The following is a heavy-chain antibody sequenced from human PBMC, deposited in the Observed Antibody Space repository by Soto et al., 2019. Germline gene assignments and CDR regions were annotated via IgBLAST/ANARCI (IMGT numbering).Heavy chain of an antibody. CDR2: INSDGSSI. V-gene: IGHV3-74*01. CDR3: ARDKGVMVRGVIIRADWLDP. Sequence: EVQLVESGGGLVQPGGSLRLSCAASGFTFSSYWMHWVRQVPGKGLVWVSRINSDGSSISYADSVKGRFTISRDNAKNTLHLQMNSLGAEDTAVYYCARDKGVMVRGVIIRADWLDPWGQGTLVTVSS. J-gene: IGHJ5*02. D-gene: IGHD3-10*01. CDR1: GFTFSSYW.